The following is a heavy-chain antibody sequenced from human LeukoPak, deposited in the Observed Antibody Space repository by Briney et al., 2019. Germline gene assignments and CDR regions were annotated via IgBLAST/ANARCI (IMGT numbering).Heavy chain of an antibody. J-gene: IGHJ4*02. V-gene: IGHV4-39*01. CDR3: ARQYVLRYFDWLSYYFDY. CDR2: IYYSGST. Sequence: SETLSLTCTVSGGSISSSSYYWGWIRQPPGKGLEWIGSIYYSGSTYYNPSLKSRVTISVDTSKNQFSLKLSSVTAADTAVYYCARQYVLRYFDWLSYYFDYWGQGTLVTVSS. CDR1: GGSISSSSYY. D-gene: IGHD3-9*01.